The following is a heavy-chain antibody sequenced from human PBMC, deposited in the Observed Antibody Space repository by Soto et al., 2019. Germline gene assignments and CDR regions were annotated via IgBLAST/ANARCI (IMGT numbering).Heavy chain of an antibody. CDR3: ARITGGYDFWSGYSAPYYYYYYMDV. D-gene: IGHD3-3*01. J-gene: IGHJ6*03. Sequence: QVQLVQSGAEVKKPGASVKVSCKASGYTFTSYGISWVRQAPGQGLEWMGWISAYNGNTNYAQKLQGRVTMTTDTSTSTAYMELRSLRSDDTAVYYCARITGGYDFWSGYSAPYYYYYYMDVCGKGTTVTVSS. CDR1: GYTFTSYG. CDR2: ISAYNGNT. V-gene: IGHV1-18*01.